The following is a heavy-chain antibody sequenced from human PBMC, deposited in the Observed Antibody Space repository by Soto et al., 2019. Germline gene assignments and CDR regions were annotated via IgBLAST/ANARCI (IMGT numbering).Heavy chain of an antibody. Sequence: QVQLVQSGAEVKKPGASVKVSCKASGYTFTSYGISWVRQAPGQGLEWMGWISAYNGNTNYAQKLQGRVTMTTDTSTSTAYMELRSLRSDDTAVYYCARNPYYDILTGYYRAGVAHPDYWGQGTLVTVSS. V-gene: IGHV1-18*01. CDR2: ISAYNGNT. J-gene: IGHJ4*02. CDR1: GYTFTSYG. D-gene: IGHD3-9*01. CDR3: ARNPYYDILTGYYRAGVAHPDY.